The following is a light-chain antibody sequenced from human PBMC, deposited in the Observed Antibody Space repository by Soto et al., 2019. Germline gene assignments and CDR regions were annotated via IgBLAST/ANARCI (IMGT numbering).Light chain of an antibody. CDR1: QSVLYSSNNKNY. V-gene: IGKV4-1*01. Sequence: DIVMTQSPDSLAVSLGERATINCKSSQSVLYSSNNKNYLAWYQQRPGQPPKLLIYWASTRESGVPDRFSGSGSGTDFTLSITSLQAEDVPVYYCQQYERTPPTLGQGTKLRSN. CDR3: QQYERTPPT. CDR2: WAS. J-gene: IGKJ2*01.